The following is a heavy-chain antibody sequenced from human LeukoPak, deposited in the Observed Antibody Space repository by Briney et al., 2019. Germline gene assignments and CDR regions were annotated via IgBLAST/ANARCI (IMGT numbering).Heavy chain of an antibody. J-gene: IGHJ6*04. CDR3: ASSAFWSGYYPDV. V-gene: IGHV4-61*02. CDR1: GGSISSGSYY. Sequence: KTSQTLSLTCTVSGGSISSGSYYWSWIRQPAGKGLEWIGRIYTSGSTNYNPSLKSRVTISVDTSKNQFSLKLSSVTAADTAVYYCASSAFWSGYYPDVWGKGTTVTVSS. D-gene: IGHD3-3*01. CDR2: IYTSGST.